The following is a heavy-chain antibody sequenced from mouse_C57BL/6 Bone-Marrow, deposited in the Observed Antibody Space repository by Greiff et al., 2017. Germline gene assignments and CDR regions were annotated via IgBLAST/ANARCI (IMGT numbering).Heavy chain of an antibody. CDR3: ARESYYGSILYYYAMDY. Sequence: QVQLQQPGAELVMPGASVKLSCKASGYTFTSYWMHWVKQRPGQGLEWIGEIDPSDSYTNYNQKFKGKSTLTVDKSSSTAYMQLSSLTSEDSAVYYWARESYYGSILYYYAMDYWGQGTSVTVSS. V-gene: IGHV1-69*01. J-gene: IGHJ4*01. CDR1: GYTFTSYW. CDR2: IDPSDSYT. D-gene: IGHD1-1*01.